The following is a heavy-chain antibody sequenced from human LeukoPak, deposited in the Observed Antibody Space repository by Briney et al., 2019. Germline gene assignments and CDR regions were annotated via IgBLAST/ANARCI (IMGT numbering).Heavy chain of an antibody. D-gene: IGHD3-22*01. J-gene: IGHJ5*02. Sequence: RVASVKVSCKASGYTFTSYAMHWVRQAPGQRLEWMGWINAGNGNTKYSQEFQGRVTMTRDTSISTAYMELSRLRSDDTAVYYCARARRITMIVVANNWFDPLGQGTLVTVSS. CDR3: ARARRITMIVVANNWFDP. CDR1: GYTFTSYA. V-gene: IGHV1-3*01. CDR2: INAGNGNT.